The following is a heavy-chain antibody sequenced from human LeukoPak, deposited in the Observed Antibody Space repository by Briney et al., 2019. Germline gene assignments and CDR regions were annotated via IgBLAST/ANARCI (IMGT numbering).Heavy chain of an antibody. CDR3: ARAYSYYDFRSGLVSYGMDV. V-gene: IGHV1-8*01. CDR1: GYTFTSFD. CDR2: MNPNSGNT. J-gene: IGHJ6*02. D-gene: IGHD3-3*01. Sequence: GASVKVSCKASGYTFTSFDINWARQATGQGFEWMGWMNPNSGNTGSAQKFQGSVTLTRNTPISTAYMELSGLRSEDTAVYYCARAYSYYDFRSGLVSYGMDVWGQGTTVTVSS.